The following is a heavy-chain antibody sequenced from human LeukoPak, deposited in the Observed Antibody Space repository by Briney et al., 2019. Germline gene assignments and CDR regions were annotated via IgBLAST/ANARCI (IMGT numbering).Heavy chain of an antibody. J-gene: IGHJ6*02. CDR1: GFTFSSYA. CDR3: AKGPSLYDSSGYLGTDYYYYGMDV. Sequence: GGSLRLSCAASGFTFSSYAMSWVRQAPGKGLEWVSAISGSGGSTYYADSVKGRFTISRDNSKNTLYLQMNSLRAEDTAVYYCAKGPSLYDSSGYLGTDYYYYGMDVWGQGTTVTVSS. CDR2: ISGSGGST. D-gene: IGHD3-22*01. V-gene: IGHV3-23*01.